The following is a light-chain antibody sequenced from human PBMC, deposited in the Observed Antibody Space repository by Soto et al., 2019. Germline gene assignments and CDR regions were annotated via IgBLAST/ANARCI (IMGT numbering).Light chain of an antibody. Sequence: EVVLTQXRATLSFXRXEXXTXXXIASQSVSRYLAWYQQKPGQAPRLLIYDASNRATGIPARFSGSGSGTDFTLTISSLEPEDFAVYYCQQRSNWPPNTFGQGTRLEIK. CDR1: QSVSRY. V-gene: IGKV3-11*01. J-gene: IGKJ5*01. CDR2: DAS. CDR3: QQRSNWPPNT.